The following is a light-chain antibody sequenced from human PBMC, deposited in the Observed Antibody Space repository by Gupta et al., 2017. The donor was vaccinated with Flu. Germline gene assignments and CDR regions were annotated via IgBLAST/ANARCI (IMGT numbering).Light chain of an antibody. Sequence: DIQLTQSPSFLSASVGDRVTITCRASQGISSYLAWYQQKPGKAPKLLTYAASTLQSGVPSRFSGSGSGTEFTLTSSSLQPEDFANYYWQQLNSYRQFGHGTKVDIK. J-gene: IGKJ3*01. CDR1: QGISSY. CDR2: AAS. V-gene: IGKV1-9*01. CDR3: QQLNSYRQ.